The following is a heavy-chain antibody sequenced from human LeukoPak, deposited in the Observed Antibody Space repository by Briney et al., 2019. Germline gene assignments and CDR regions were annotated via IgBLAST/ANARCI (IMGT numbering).Heavy chain of an antibody. CDR3: ARGERSGSIYYYYMDV. V-gene: IGHV3-48*03. CDR1: GFTFSSYE. Sequence: PGGSLRLSCAASGFTFSSYEMNWVRQAPGKGLEWVSYISSSGSTIYYADSVKGRFTISRDNAKNSLYLQMNSLRAEDTAVYYCARGERSGSIYYYYMDVWGKGTTVTVSS. J-gene: IGHJ6*03. D-gene: IGHD3-10*01. CDR2: ISSSGSTI.